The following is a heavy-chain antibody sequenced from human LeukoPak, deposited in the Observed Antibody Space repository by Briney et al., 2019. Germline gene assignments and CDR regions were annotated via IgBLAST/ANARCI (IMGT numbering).Heavy chain of an antibody. CDR2: IWYDGSNK. J-gene: IGHJ4*02. CDR1: GFTFSSYG. V-gene: IGHV3-33*01. Sequence: GRSLRLSCAASGFTFSSYGMHWVRQAPGKGLEWVAAIWYDGSNKYYADSVKGRFTISRDNSKNTLYLQMNSLRAEDTAVYYCASGAYDSPGYWGQGTLVTVSS. CDR3: ASGAYDSPGY. D-gene: IGHD5-12*01.